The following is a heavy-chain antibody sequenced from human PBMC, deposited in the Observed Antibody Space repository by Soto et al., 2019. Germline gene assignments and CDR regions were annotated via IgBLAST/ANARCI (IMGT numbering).Heavy chain of an antibody. Sequence: GSLRLSCAASGFTFSSYAMSWVRQAPGKGLEWVSAISGSGGSTYYADSVKGRFTISRDNSKNTLYLQMISLRAEDTAVYYCAKALGVRARDYYYGMDVWGQGTTVTVSS. J-gene: IGHJ6*02. CDR2: ISGSGGST. CDR3: AKALGVRARDYYYGMDV. CDR1: GFTFSSYA. D-gene: IGHD3-10*01. V-gene: IGHV3-23*01.